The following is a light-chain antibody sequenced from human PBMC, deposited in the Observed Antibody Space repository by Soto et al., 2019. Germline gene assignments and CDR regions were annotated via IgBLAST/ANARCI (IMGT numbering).Light chain of an antibody. CDR3: SSYTSSSTLV. CDR2: EVS. CDR1: SSNVGGYEY. Sequence: QSALTQPPSASGSPGQSVTISCTGSSSNVGGYEYVSWYQQHPGKAPKLIIYEVSNRPSGVSNRFSGSKSGNTASLTISGLQAEDEADYYCSSYTSSSTLVFGTGTKLTVL. J-gene: IGLJ1*01. V-gene: IGLV2-14*01.